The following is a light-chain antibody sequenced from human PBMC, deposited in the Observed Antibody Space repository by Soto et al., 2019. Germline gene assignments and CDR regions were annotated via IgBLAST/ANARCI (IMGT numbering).Light chain of an antibody. V-gene: IGLV3-21*02. Sequence: SYELTQPPSLSLAPGQTATITCGGNNIGSKSVHWYQHKPGQAPVLVVYDDSDRPSGIPERFSGSNSGNTAALTISRVEAGDEADYYCCSYARSTFYAFATGTKLTVL. CDR2: DDS. CDR3: CSYARSTFYA. CDR1: NIGSKS. J-gene: IGLJ1*01.